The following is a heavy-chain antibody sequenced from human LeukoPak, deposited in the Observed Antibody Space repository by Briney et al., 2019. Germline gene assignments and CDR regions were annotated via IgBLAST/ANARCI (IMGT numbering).Heavy chain of an antibody. CDR3: AKSTAGDAFDI. CDR1: GCSISSSSYY. J-gene: IGHJ3*02. CDR2: INYSGST. V-gene: IGHV4-39*02. Sequence: SETLSLTCAVSGCSISSSSYYWVWIRQPPGKGLEWIGSINYSGSTYYNPSLKSRVTISLNTSKNHFSLKLSSVSAADTAVYYCAKSTAGDAFDIWGQGTMVTVSS. D-gene: IGHD5/OR15-5a*01.